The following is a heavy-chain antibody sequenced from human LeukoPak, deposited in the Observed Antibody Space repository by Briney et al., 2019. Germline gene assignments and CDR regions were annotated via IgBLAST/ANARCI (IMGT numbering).Heavy chain of an antibody. CDR1: GDPVSSSSYY. V-gene: IGHV4-61*05. CDR3: ARHDSSGQNYFDY. CDR2: IYYNGNT. D-gene: IGHD3-22*01. J-gene: IGHJ4*02. Sequence: PSETLSLTCTVSGDPVSSSSYYWGWIRQPPGKGLEWIGYIYYNGNTNYNPSLKSRVTVSVDTSKNQFSLRLSSVTAADRAVYYCARHDSSGQNYFDYWGQGTLVTVSS.